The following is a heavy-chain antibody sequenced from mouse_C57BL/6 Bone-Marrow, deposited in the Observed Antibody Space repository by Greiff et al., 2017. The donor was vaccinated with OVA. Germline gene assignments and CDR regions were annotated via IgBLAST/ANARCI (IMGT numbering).Heavy chain of an antibody. CDR2: IHPNSGST. CDR1: GYTFTSYW. J-gene: IGHJ2*01. D-gene: IGHD1-1*01. CDR3: ARGYYGSSYFDY. Sequence: VQLQQPGAELVKPGASVKLSCKASGYTFTSYWMHWVKQRPGQGLEWIGMIHPNSGSTNYNEKFKSKATLTVDKSSSTAYMQRSSLTSEDSAVYDWARGYYGSSYFDYWGQGTTLTVSS. V-gene: IGHV1-64*01.